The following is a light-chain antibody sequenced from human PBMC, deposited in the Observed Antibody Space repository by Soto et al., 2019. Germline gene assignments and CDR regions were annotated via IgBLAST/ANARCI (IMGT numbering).Light chain of an antibody. V-gene: IGLV3-1*01. CDR1: KLGDKY. Sequence: SYELTQPPSVSVSPGQTASITCSGDKLGDKYACWYQQKPGQSPVLVIYQDSQRPSGNPERFSASNSGNTATMTIIGTQDMDEAYYHCQAWDSSTVVFGGGTKVTVL. CDR3: QAWDSSTVV. CDR2: QDS. J-gene: IGLJ2*01.